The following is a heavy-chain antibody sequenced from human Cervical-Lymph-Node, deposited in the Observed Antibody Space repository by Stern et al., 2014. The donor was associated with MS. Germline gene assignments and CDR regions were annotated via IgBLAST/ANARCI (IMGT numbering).Heavy chain of an antibody. CDR1: GGSISTNY. D-gene: IGHD1-26*01. CDR3: ARDRQLLDYGMDV. Sequence: QLQLQESGPGLVKPSETLSLTCTVSGGSISTNYWSWIRQPPGQGLELIGYISDSGRTNYNPSLKSRVTISVDTSKNQFSLRLNSVTAADTAVYYCARDRQLLDYGMDVWGQGTTVTVSS. CDR2: ISDSGRT. V-gene: IGHV4-59*01. J-gene: IGHJ6*02.